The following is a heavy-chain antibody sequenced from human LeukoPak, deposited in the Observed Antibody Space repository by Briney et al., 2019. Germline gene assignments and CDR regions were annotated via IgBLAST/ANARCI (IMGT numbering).Heavy chain of an antibody. D-gene: IGHD2-2*01. CDR2: ISAYNGNT. J-gene: IGHJ5*02. CDR1: GYTFTSYG. Sequence: ASVKVSCKASGYTFTSYGISWVRQAPGQGLEWMGWISAYNGNTNYAQKLQGRVTMTTDTSTSTAYMELRSLRSDDTAVYYCARGPRPYCSSTSCGGGWFDPWGQGTLVTVSS. CDR3: ARGPRPYCSSTSCGGGWFDP. V-gene: IGHV1-18*01.